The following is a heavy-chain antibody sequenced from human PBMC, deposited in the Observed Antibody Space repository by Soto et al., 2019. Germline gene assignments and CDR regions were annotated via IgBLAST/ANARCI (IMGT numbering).Heavy chain of an antibody. V-gene: IGHV1-18*01. J-gene: IGHJ6*02. CDR1: GYTFTSYG. D-gene: IGHD1-26*01. CDR2: ISAYNGNT. CDR3: ARDRADKLEQYYYYYYGMDV. Sequence: QVQLVQSGAEVKKPGASVKVSCKASGYTFTSYGISWVRQAPGQGLEWMGWISAYNGNTNYAQKLQGRLTMTTDTSPRTDYRELRSLRSDDTAVYYCARDRADKLEQYYYYYYGMDVWGQGTTVTVSS.